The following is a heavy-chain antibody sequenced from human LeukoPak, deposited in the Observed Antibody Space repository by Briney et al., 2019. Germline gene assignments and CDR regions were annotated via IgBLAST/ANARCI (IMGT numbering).Heavy chain of an antibody. V-gene: IGHV3-48*03. Sequence: AGGSLRLSCAASGFTFSSYEMIWVRQAPGKGLEWVSYISSSGSTIYYADSVKGRFTISRDNAKNSLYLQMNSLRAEDTAVYYCARNTYSDYYDSSGYSPGDFDYWGQGTLVTVSS. CDR1: GFTFSSYE. CDR2: ISSSGSTI. J-gene: IGHJ4*02. CDR3: ARNTYSDYYDSSGYSPGDFDY. D-gene: IGHD3-22*01.